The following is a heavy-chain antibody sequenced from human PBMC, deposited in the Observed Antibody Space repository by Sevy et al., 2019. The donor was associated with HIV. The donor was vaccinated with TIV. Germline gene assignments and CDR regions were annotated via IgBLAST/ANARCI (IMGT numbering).Heavy chain of an antibody. CDR3: ARDRGIVVVPAAIKGPYYYGMDV. J-gene: IGHJ6*02. Sequence: GGSLRLSCAASGFTFISYSMNWVRQAPGKGLEWVSSISSSSSYIYYADSVKGRFTISRDNAKNSLYLQMNSLRAEDTAVYYCARDRGIVVVPAAIKGPYYYGMDVWGQGTTVTVSS. D-gene: IGHD2-2*02. CDR2: ISSSSSYI. V-gene: IGHV3-21*01. CDR1: GFTFISYS.